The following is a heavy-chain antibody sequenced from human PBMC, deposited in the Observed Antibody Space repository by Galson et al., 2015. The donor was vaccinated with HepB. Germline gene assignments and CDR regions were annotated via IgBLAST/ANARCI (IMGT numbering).Heavy chain of an antibody. Sequence: SLRLSCAASGFTFSRVGMTWVRQAPGKGLECVSAISVSGDSRDYADSVKGRFTISRDNSKNMLYLQMNDLRVEDTAVYYCVQGTTGIANWGQGTLVTVSS. J-gene: IGHJ4*02. CDR3: VQGTTGIAN. CDR2: ISVSGDSR. CDR1: GFTFSRVG. D-gene: IGHD1-1*01. V-gene: IGHV3-23*01.